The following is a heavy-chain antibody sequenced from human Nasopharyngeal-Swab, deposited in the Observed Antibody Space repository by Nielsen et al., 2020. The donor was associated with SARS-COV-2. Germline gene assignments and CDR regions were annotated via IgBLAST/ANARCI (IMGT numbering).Heavy chain of an antibody. CDR1: GFTFSSYA. CDR3: ASMLLYYFDY. CDR2: ISYDGSNK. D-gene: IGHD2/OR15-2a*01. J-gene: IGHJ4*02. V-gene: IGHV3-30-3*01. Sequence: GESLKISCAASGFTFSSYAMHWVRQAPGKGLEWVAVISYDGSNKYYVDSVKGRFTISRDNSKNTLYLQMNSLRAEDTAVYYCASMLLYYFDYWGQGTLVNVSS.